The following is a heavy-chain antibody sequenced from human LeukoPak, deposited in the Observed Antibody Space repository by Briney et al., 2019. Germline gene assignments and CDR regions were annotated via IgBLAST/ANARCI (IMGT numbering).Heavy chain of an antibody. CDR3: ARESGGSLAY. J-gene: IGHJ4*02. CDR2: ISYDGSNK. CDR1: GFTFSSYA. V-gene: IGHV3-30-3*01. Sequence: GGSLRLSCAASGFTFSSYAMHWVRQAPGKGLEWVAVISYDGSNKYYADSVKGRFTISRDNSKNTLYLQMNSLRAEDTAVYYCARESGGSLAYWGQGTLVTVSS. D-gene: IGHD2-15*01.